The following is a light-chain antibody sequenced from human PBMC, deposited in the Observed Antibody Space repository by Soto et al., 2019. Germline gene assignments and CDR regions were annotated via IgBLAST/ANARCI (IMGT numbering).Light chain of an antibody. Sequence: EIVLTQSPGTLSLSPGERATLSCRASQSVSSSYLAWYQQNPGQAPRLLIYGASSRATGIPDRFSGSGSGTDFTLTISRLEPEDFAVYYCQHYGSSPLPFGGVTKVEIK. CDR2: GAS. J-gene: IGKJ4*01. CDR3: QHYGSSPLP. CDR1: QSVSSSY. V-gene: IGKV3-20*01.